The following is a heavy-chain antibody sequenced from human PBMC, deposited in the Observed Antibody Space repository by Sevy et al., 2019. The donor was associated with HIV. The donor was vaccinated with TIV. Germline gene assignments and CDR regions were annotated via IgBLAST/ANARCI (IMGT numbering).Heavy chain of an antibody. CDR2: ISYDGSNK. D-gene: IGHD6-19*01. J-gene: IGHJ4*02. V-gene: IGHV3-30-3*01. CDR3: ARQWLGFDY. CDR1: GFTFSNYA. Sequence: GGSLRLSCAASGFTFSNYAMHWVRQAPGKGLEWVAVISYDGSNKYYTDSVKGRFTISRDNSKNTLYLQMSSLSTEDTAVYYCARQWLGFDYWGQGTLVTVSS.